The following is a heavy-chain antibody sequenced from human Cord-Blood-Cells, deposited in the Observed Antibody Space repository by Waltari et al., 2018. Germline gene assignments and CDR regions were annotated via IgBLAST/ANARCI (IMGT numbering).Heavy chain of an antibody. V-gene: IGHV3-23*01. Sequence: EVQLLESGGGLVQPGGSLRLSCAASGFTVSSCAMSWFRQAPGKGLEWVSAISGSGDSTYYADSVKGRFTISRDNSKNTLYLQMNSLRAEDTAVYYCAITVRGIGFGYFDYWGQGTLVTVSS. D-gene: IGHD3-16*01. CDR2: ISGSGDST. J-gene: IGHJ4*02. CDR1: GFTVSSCA. CDR3: AITVRGIGFGYFDY.